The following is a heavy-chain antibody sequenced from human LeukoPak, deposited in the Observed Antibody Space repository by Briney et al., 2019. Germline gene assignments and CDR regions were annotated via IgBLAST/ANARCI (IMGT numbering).Heavy chain of an antibody. J-gene: IGHJ4*02. D-gene: IGHD7-27*01. CDR3: AKDEEVWASHWDGY. Sequence: GGSLRLSCAASGFTFRSYAMSWVRQAPGKGLEWVSTINGGGDSTHYVDSVKGRFTISRDNSENTLYLQMNSLRAEDTAVYYCAKDEEVWASHWDGYWGQGTLVTVSS. V-gene: IGHV3-23*01. CDR1: GFTFRSYA. CDR2: INGGGDST.